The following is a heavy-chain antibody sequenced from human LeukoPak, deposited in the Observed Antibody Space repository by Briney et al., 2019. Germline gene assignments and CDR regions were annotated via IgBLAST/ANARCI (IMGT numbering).Heavy chain of an antibody. CDR2: IIPIFGTA. J-gene: IGHJ3*02. V-gene: IGHV1-69*13. D-gene: IGHD1-26*01. CDR1: GGTFSSYA. CDR3: ARESGSYPDAFDI. Sequence: SVKVSCKASGGTFSSYAISWVRQAPGQGLEWMGGIIPIFGTANYAQKFQGRVTITADESTSTAYMELSSLSSEDTAVYYCARESGSYPDAFDIWGQGTMVTVSS.